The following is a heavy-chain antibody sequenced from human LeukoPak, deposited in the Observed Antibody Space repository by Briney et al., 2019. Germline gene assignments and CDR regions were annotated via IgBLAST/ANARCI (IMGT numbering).Heavy chain of an antibody. J-gene: IGHJ4*02. CDR2: ISSSSSYI. V-gene: IGHV3-21*01. CDR1: GFTFSSYI. Sequence: GGSLRLSCAASGFTFSSYIMNWVRQAPGKGLEWVSSISSSSSYIYYADSVKGRFTISRDNAKNSLYLQMNSLRAEDTAVYYCARDLPIARHFDYWGQGTLVTVSS. CDR3: ARDLPIARHFDY. D-gene: IGHD6-13*01.